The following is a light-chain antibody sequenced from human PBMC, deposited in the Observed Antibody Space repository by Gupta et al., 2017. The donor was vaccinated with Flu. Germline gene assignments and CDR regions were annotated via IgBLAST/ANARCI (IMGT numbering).Light chain of an antibody. CDR3: QQYGDSPLT. J-gene: IGKJ4*01. CDR2: GAS. V-gene: IGKV3-20*01. Sequence: GTLSLSPGESATLTCRASQSSRSSYLAWYQQKPGQAPRLLIYGASSRATGIPDRFSGSGSGTDFTLTISRLEPEDFAVYYCQQYGDSPLTFGGGTKVEI. CDR1: QSSRSSY.